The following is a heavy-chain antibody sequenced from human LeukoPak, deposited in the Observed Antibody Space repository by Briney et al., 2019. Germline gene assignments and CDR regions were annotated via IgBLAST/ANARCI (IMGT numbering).Heavy chain of an antibody. Sequence: ASVKVSCKASGGTFSSYAISWVRQAPGQGLEWMGGIIPIFGTANYAQKFQGRVTITADESTSTAYMELSSLRSEDTAVYYCARGKDYYDSSGYYFFDHWGQGTLVTVSS. CDR1: GGTFSSYA. CDR2: IIPIFGTA. D-gene: IGHD3-22*01. V-gene: IGHV1-69*13. CDR3: ARGKDYYDSSGYYFFDH. J-gene: IGHJ4*02.